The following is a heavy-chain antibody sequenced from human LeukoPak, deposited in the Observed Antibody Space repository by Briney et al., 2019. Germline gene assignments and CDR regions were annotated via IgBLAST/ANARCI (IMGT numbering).Heavy chain of an antibody. CDR2: IYYSGST. CDR3: ARLRAAAGTWGNWFDP. Sequence: PSETLSLTCTVSGGSISSGGYYWSWIRQHPGKGLEWIGYIYYSGSTYYNPSLKSRVTISVDTSKNQFSLKLSSVTAADTAVYYCARLRAAAGTWGNWFDPWGQGTLVTVSS. D-gene: IGHD6-13*01. J-gene: IGHJ5*02. V-gene: IGHV4-31*03. CDR1: GGSISSGGYY.